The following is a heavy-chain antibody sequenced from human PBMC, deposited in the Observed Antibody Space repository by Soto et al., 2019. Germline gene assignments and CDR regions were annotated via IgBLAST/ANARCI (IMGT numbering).Heavy chain of an antibody. Sequence: QVQLQESGPGLVKPSQTLSLTCTVSGGSISSGGYYWSWIRQHPGKGLEWIGYIYYSGSTYYNPSLKSRVTISVNTSKNQFSPKLSPVTAPDPGVDYLGGEGGDLPPPHHRPFDYWGQGTLVTVSS. CDR3: GGEGGDLPPPHHRPFDY. J-gene: IGHJ4*02. D-gene: IGHD3-10*01. V-gene: IGHV4-31*03. CDR2: IYYSGST. CDR1: GGSISSGGYY.